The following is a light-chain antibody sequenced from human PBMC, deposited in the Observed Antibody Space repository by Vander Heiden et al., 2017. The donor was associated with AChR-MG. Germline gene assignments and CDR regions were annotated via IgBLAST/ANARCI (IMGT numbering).Light chain of an antibody. V-gene: IGLV3-19*01. J-gene: IGLJ1*01. CDR2: GKN. Sequence: SSELTQDPAVSVALGQTVRITCQGDSLRSYYVSWYQQKPGQAPVLVIYGKNNRPSGIPDRFSGSSSGNTASLTITGAQAEDEADYYCNSRDSSGNHYVFGTGTKVTFL. CDR1: SLRSYY. CDR3: NSRDSSGNHYV.